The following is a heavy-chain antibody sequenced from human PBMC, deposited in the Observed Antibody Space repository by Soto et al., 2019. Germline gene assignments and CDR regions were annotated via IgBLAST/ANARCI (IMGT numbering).Heavy chain of an antibody. CDR3: ARSLTEGYCTITGCYTRPLYGRDV. Sequence: RPPVKVSCKASGYTFSGYYIHWLRQAPGQGLEWMGWINPNSGGTNYAQKFQGRVTVTRDTPTSTAYMELSRLTSDDTAVYYCARSLTEGYCTITGCYTRPLYGRDVWGQGTTVTVSS. V-gene: IGHV1-2*02. CDR1: GYTFSGYY. D-gene: IGHD2-2*02. CDR2: INPNSGGT. J-gene: IGHJ6*02.